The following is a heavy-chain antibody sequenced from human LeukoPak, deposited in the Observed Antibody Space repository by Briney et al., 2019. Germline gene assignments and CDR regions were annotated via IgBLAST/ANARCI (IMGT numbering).Heavy chain of an antibody. CDR1: GYTFSNFG. CDR3: ARNPVVYYDETPYPYYFDC. CDR2: ISGYNGNT. D-gene: IGHD3-22*01. V-gene: IGHV1-18*01. J-gene: IGHJ4*02. Sequence: ASVKVSCKASGYTFSNFGISWVRQAPGQGPEWMGWISGYNGNTKYAQKFQGRVSMTTDTSTSTAYMELRSLRSDDTAVYYCARNPVVYYDETPYPYYFDCWGQGTLVAVSS.